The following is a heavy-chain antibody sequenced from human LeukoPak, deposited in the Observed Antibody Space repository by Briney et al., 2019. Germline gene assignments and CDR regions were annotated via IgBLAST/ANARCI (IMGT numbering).Heavy chain of an antibody. CDR3: ARGYYYDTSGYGSIFDY. V-gene: IGHV3-30*02. J-gene: IGHJ4*02. D-gene: IGHD3-22*01. CDR2: IRYDGSKK. CDR1: GFIFSSYG. Sequence: GGSLRLSCAASGFIFSSYGMHWVRQAPGKGLEWVAFIRYDGSKKYYADSVKGRFTISRDNSKNTLYLQMNSLRAEDAAVYYCARGYYYDTSGYGSIFDYWGQGTLVTVSS.